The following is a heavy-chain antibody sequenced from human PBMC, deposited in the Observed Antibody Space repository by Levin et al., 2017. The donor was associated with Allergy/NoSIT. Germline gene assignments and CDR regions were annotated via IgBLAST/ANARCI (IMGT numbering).Heavy chain of an antibody. Sequence: SQTLSLTCAISGDSFSGSTTAWRWLRQSPSRGLEWLGRTYYRSKWYNQYAESVKSRIIINPDASKNQFSLQLNSVTPEDTAVYFCARSNINNWFDPWGQGTLVTVSS. CDR3: ARSNINNWFDP. CDR1: GDSFSGSTTA. CDR2: TYYRSKWYN. J-gene: IGHJ5*02. V-gene: IGHV6-1*01.